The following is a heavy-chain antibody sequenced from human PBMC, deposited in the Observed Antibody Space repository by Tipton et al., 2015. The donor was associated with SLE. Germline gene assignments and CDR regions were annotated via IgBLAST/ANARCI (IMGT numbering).Heavy chain of an antibody. D-gene: IGHD6-13*01. CDR1: GGSISNYY. CDR3: ARLCCIGAAGTGHFQL. CDR2: IYHGGST. Sequence: TLSLTCTVSGGSISNYYWSWIRQPPGKGLEWIGYIYHGGSTNYNPSLKSRVTISEDTSKNQFSLKLSSVTAADTAVYYCARLCCIGAAGTGHFQLWGQGTLVTVSS. V-gene: IGHV4-59*12. J-gene: IGHJ1*01.